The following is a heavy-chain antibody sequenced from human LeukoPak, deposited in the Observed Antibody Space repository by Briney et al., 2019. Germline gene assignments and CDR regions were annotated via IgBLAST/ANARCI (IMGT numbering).Heavy chain of an antibody. CDR1: GASISSYY. CDR3: ARLGVAGASWFDP. D-gene: IGHD6-19*01. CDR2: IYYSGII. Sequence: SETLSLTCTVSGASISSYYWSWIRQPPGKGLEWIGYIYYSGIINYNPSLKSRVTMSVDTSKNQFYLKLSSVTAADPAVYYCARLGVAGASWFDPWGQGTLVSVSS. J-gene: IGHJ5*02. V-gene: IGHV4-59*08.